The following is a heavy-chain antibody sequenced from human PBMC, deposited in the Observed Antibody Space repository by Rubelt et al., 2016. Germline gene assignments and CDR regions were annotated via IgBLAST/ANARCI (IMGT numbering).Heavy chain of an antibody. CDR2: ISSSGTNK. D-gene: IGHD6-19*01. J-gene: IGHJ4*02. CDR1: GFAVSSNY. V-gene: IGHV3-11*01. CDR3: AREYNSGFRY. Sequence: QVRLVESGGGLVQPGESLRLSCAASGFAVSSNYMSWVRQAPGKGLEWVSYISSSGTNKYYADSVRGRFTISRDNAKNSLYLQMNSRRAEDTAVYYCAREYNSGFRYWGQGTLVTVSS.